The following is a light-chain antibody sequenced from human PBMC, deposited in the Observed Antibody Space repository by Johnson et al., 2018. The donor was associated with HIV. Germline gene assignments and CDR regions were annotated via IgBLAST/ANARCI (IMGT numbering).Light chain of an antibody. V-gene: IGLV1-51*02. CDR2: ENN. CDR1: SSNIGNNY. J-gene: IGLJ1*01. CDR3: GTWDSSLSAGV. Sequence: QSVLTQPPSVSAAPGQKVTISCSGSSSNIGNNYVSWYQQLPGTAPKLLIYENNKRPSGIPDRLSGSKFGTSATLGITGLQTGDEADYYCGTWDSSLSAGVFGTGTKVTV.